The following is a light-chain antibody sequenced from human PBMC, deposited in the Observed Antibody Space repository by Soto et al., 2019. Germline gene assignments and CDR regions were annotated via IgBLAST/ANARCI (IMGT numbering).Light chain of an antibody. CDR2: KAS. CDR3: QHYNSYSEA. Sequence: EMHMTQSHSSLPASVGSRVTITSWASESIRTWLAWYQQKPGKAPKLLIYKASTLKSGVPSRFSGSGSGTEFTLTISSLQPDDFATYYCQHYNSYSEAFGQGTKVE. V-gene: IGKV1-5*03. J-gene: IGKJ1*01. CDR1: ESIRTW.